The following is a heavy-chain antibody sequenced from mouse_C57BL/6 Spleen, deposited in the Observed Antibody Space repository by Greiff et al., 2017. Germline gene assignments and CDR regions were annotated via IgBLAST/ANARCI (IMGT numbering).Heavy chain of an antibody. V-gene: IGHV2-6*03. CDR2: IWSDGST. D-gene: IGHD2-5*01. CDR1: GFSLTSYG. CDR3: ARAYYSNYGWFAY. Sequence: QVQLKESGPGLVAPSQSLSITCTVSGFSLTSYGVHWVRQPPGKGLEWLVVIWSDGSTNYNSALKSRLSISKDNSKSQVFLKMNSLQTDDTAMYYCARAYYSNYGWFAYWGQGTLVTVSA. J-gene: IGHJ3*01.